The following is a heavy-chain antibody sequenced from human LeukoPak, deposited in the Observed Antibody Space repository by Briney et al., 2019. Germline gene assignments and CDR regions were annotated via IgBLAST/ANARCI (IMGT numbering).Heavy chain of an antibody. CDR3: ARDRSIAAAGTYMDV. J-gene: IGHJ6*03. Sequence: GGSLRLSCAASGFTFSRYAMNWVRQAPGKGLEWISYISASSSTIYYADSVKGRFTSSRDNAKNSLYLQMNSLRAEDTAVYYCARDRSIAAAGTYMDVWGKGTTVTVSS. CDR1: GFTFSRYA. D-gene: IGHD6-13*01. CDR2: ISASSSTI. V-gene: IGHV3-48*01.